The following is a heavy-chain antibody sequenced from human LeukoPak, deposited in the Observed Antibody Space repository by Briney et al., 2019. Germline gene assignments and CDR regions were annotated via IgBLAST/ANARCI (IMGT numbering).Heavy chain of an antibody. CDR2: ISSSSSYI. Sequence: GGSLRLSCAAYGFTFSSYSMNWVRQAPGKGLEWVSSISSSSSYIYYADSVKGRFTISRDNAKDSLYLQMNSLRAEDTAVYYCARNRDSSGYYLGPFDYWGQGTLVTVSS. J-gene: IGHJ4*02. V-gene: IGHV3-21*01. D-gene: IGHD3-22*01. CDR1: GFTFSSYS. CDR3: ARNRDSSGYYLGPFDY.